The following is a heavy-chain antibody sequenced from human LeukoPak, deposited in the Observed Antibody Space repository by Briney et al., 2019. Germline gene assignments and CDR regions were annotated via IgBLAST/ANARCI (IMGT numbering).Heavy chain of an antibody. V-gene: IGHV4-61*08. Sequence: SQTLSLTCTVSGGSISSGGYYWSWIRQHPGKGLEWIGYIYYSGSTNYNPSLKSRVTISVDTSKNQFSLKLSSVTAADTAVYYCARVDNVEHYYFDYWGQGTLVTVSS. J-gene: IGHJ4*02. CDR3: ARVDNVEHYYFDY. D-gene: IGHD2-2*03. CDR2: IYYSGST. CDR1: GGSISSGGYY.